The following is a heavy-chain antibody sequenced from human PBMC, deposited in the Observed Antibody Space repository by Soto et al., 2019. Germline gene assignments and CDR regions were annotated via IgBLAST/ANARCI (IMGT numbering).Heavy chain of an antibody. CDR1: GFTFSSYA. CDR3: AKAPGTARDPDRSSHFDY. J-gene: IGHJ4*02. Sequence: GGSLRLSCAASGFTFSSYAMSWVRQAPGKGLEWVSAISGSGGSTYYADSVKGRYTISRDNSKNTLYLQMNSLRAEDTAVYYCAKAPGTARDPDRSSHFDYWGQGTLVTVSS. V-gene: IGHV3-23*01. CDR2: ISGSGGST. D-gene: IGHD5-18*01.